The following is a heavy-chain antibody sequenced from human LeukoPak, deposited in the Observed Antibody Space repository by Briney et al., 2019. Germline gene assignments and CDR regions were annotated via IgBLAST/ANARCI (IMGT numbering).Heavy chain of an antibody. CDR1: GXSISSYY. Sequence: KPSETLSLTCTVSGXSISSYYWSWIRQPPGKGREWIGYIYYSGSTNYNPSLKSRVTISVDTSKNQFSLKLSSVTAADTAVYYCARYGYSSSWYYFDYWGQGTLVTVSS. CDR3: ARYGYSSSWYYFDY. D-gene: IGHD6-13*01. V-gene: IGHV4-59*01. J-gene: IGHJ4*02. CDR2: IYYSGST.